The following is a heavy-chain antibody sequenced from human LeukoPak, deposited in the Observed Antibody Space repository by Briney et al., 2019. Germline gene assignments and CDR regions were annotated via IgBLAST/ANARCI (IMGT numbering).Heavy chain of an antibody. CDR2: IKKDGSEK. J-gene: IGHJ4*02. Sequence: GGSLRLSCAASGFTFSRYWMSWVRQAPGKGLEWVANIKKDGSEKYYVDSVKGRFTISRDNAKNSLYLQMNSLRAEDTAVYYCASHRGTAMVYWGQGTLVTVSS. V-gene: IGHV3-7*01. D-gene: IGHD5-18*01. CDR1: GFTFSRYW. CDR3: ASHRGTAMVY.